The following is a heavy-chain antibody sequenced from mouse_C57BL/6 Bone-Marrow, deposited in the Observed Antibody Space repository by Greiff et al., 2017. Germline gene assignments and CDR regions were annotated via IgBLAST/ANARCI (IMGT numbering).Heavy chain of an antibody. V-gene: IGHV1-59*01. D-gene: IGHD1-1*01. Sequence: VQLQQSGAELVRPGTSVKLSCKASGYTFTSYWMHWVKQRPGQGLEWIGVIDPSDSYTNYNQKFKGKATLTVDTSSSTAYMQLSSLTSEDSAVYYGARWDYGSSYGWYFDVWGTGTTVTVSA. CDR3: ARWDYGSSYGWYFDV. J-gene: IGHJ1*03. CDR2: IDPSDSYT. CDR1: GYTFTSYW.